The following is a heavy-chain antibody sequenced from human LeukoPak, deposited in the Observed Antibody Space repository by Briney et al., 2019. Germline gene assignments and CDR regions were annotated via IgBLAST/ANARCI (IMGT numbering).Heavy chain of an antibody. CDR3: ARFPASGEMAYYFDY. Sequence: SETLSLTCTVSGGSISSYYWSWIRQPPGKGLEWIGYIYYSGSTNYNPSLKSRVTISVDTSKNQFSLKLSSVTAADTAVYYGARFPASGEMAYYFDYWGQGTLVTVSS. J-gene: IGHJ4*02. V-gene: IGHV4-59*01. CDR2: IYYSGST. D-gene: IGHD5-24*01. CDR1: GGSISSYY.